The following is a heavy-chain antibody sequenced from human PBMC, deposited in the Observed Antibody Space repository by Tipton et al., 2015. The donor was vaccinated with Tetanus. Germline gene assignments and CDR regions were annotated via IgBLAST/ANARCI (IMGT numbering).Heavy chain of an antibody. V-gene: IGHV3-48*02. CDR2: ISSSGTTM. J-gene: IGHJ5*02. Sequence: SLRLSRAASGFNFKTLGINWVRQAPGKGLEWISYISSSGTTMYYADSVKGRFTISRDNAKNSLFLQMNSLRDEDTAVYYCVNFATSWGQGTLVTVSS. CDR1: GFNFKTLG. CDR3: VNFATS.